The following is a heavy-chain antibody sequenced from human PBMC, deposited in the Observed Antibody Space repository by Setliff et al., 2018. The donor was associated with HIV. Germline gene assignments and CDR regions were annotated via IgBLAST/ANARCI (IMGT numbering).Heavy chain of an antibody. CDR3: ARSNLEYYYGMDV. CDR1: GATFSTYT. Sequence: SVKVSCKASGATFSTYTINWVRQAPGQGLEWMGGIIPILGTADANYPRKFQGRVTITADESTTTVYMEMSRLTSEDTAIYYCARSNLEYYYGMDVWGQGTMVTVSS. J-gene: IGHJ6*02. V-gene: IGHV1-69*13. CDR2: IIPILGTADA.